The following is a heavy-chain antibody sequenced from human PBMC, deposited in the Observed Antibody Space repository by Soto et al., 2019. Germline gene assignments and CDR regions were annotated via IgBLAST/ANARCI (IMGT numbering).Heavy chain of an antibody. J-gene: IGHJ4*02. D-gene: IGHD3-22*01. Sequence: GGSLRLSCAAPGFTFSSYAVSWVGQAPGNGLEWVSAISGSGGSTYYADPVKGRFTISRDNSKNTLYLQMNRLRAEDTAVYYCARGLGRDYHDTRGYFHLDCWGQGTQVTVSS. CDR3: ARGLGRDYHDTRGYFHLDC. V-gene: IGHV3-23*01. CDR2: ISGSGGST. CDR1: GFTFSSYA.